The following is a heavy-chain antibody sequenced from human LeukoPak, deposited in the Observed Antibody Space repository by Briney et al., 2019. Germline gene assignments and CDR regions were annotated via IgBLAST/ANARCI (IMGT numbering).Heavy chain of an antibody. J-gene: IGHJ4*02. CDR2: IFYSGST. Sequence: SETLSLTCTVSGGSINSYYWSWIRQPPGKGLEWIGYIFYSGSTNYNPSLQSRVTISVDTSRNQFSLNLSFVTAADTAVYYCARGPTRQYFDYWGQGTLVTVSS. V-gene: IGHV4-59*01. CDR3: ARGPTRQYFDY. CDR1: GGSINSYY. D-gene: IGHD6-6*01.